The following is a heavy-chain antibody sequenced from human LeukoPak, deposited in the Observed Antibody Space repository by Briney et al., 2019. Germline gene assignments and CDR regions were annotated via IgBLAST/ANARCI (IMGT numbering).Heavy chain of an antibody. CDR2: NSGTGGST. D-gene: IGHD2-2*01. CDR3: PKSDRYCSSTSCYPLYYYYGMDV. J-gene: IGHJ6*02. CDR1: GFTFSSYA. V-gene: IGHV3-23*01. Sequence: GSLRLSCAASGFTFSSYAMSWVRQPPRERLEWVSANSGTGGSTFYADSVKSRFTISRDNSKNTLYLQMNSLSADDTAVYYGPKSDRYCSSTSCYPLYYYYGMDVWCQGTTVTVSS.